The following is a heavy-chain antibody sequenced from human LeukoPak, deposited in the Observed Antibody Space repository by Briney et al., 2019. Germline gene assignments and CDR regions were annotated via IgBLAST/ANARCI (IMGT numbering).Heavy chain of an antibody. CDR2: IYYSGSGST. CDR1: GGSISSYY. V-gene: IGHV4-59*01. CDR3: ARVNLGEYYFDY. Sequence: SETLSLTCTVSGGSISSYYWSWIRQPPGKGLEWIGYIYYSGSGSTNYSPSLKSRVTISVDTSKNQFSLKLSSVTAADMALYYCARVNLGEYYFDYWGQGALVTVSS. J-gene: IGHJ4*02.